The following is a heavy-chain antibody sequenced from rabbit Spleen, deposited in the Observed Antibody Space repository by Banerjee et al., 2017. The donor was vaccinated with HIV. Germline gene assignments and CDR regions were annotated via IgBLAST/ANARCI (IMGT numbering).Heavy chain of an antibody. V-gene: IGHV1S45*01. J-gene: IGHJ6*01. D-gene: IGHD2-1*01. Sequence: QEQLVESGGDLVKPEGSLTLTCTASGFSFSSSDYMCWVRQAPGKGLEWIGCINSSSGSTWYASWVNGRFTISKTSSTTVTLQMTSLTAADTATYFCARWGDDYSYAMDLWGPGTLVTVS. CDR2: INSSSGST. CDR1: GFSFSSSDY. CDR3: ARWGDDYSYAMDL.